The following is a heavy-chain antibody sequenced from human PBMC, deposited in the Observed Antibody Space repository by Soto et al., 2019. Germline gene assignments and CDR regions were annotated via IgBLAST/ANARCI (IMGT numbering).Heavy chain of an antibody. Sequence: PXESLRLSCAASGFTFSSYGRHWVRQAPGKGLEWVAVIWYDVSNKYYADSVKGRFTISRDNSKNTLYLQMNSLRAEDTAVYYCARHPGIPARPGYYYYGMDVWGQRTTVTVSS. V-gene: IGHV3-33*01. CDR2: IWYDVSNK. CDR3: ARHPGIPARPGYYYYGMDV. CDR1: GFTFSSYG. J-gene: IGHJ6*02. D-gene: IGHD6-6*01.